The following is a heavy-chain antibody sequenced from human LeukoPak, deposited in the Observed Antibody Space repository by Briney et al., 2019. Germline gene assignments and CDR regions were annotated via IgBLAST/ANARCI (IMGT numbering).Heavy chain of an antibody. CDR3: AREAADEYSGLNWFDL. D-gene: IGHD5-12*01. V-gene: IGHV4-39*07. Sequence: SETLSLTCTVSGGSISSSSYYWGWIRQPPGKGLEWIGSIYYSGSTYYNPSLKSRVTISVDTSKNQFSLKLSSVTAADTAVYYCAREAADEYSGLNWFDLWGQGTLVTVSS. J-gene: IGHJ5*02. CDR2: IYYSGST. CDR1: GGSISSSSYY.